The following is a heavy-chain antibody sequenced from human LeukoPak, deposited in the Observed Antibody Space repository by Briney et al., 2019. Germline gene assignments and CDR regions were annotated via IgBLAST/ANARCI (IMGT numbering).Heavy chain of an antibody. V-gene: IGHV1-46*02. CDR1: GHSLNNYH. CDR3: GRDPTYRNYFDF. J-gene: IGHJ4*02. D-gene: IGHD1-1*01. CDR2: IRPGGDGP. Sequence: ASVKVSCKASGHSLNNYHMHWVRQAPGQGLEWLGIIRPGGDGPSYAQKFQGRVTMTRDMSTSTVYMELSSLTSDDTAVYYCGRDPTYRNYFDFWGQGTLVTVSS.